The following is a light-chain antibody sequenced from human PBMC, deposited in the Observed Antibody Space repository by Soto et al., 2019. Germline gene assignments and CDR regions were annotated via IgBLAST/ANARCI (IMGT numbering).Light chain of an antibody. V-gene: IGKV3-20*01. CDR2: GAS. CDR1: QSVSSGY. Sequence: EIVLTQSPGTLSFSPGERGTLSFRASQSVSSGYLAWYQQKPGQAPRLLIYGASNRATGIPDRFSGSGSGTDFTLTISRLEPEDFAVYYCQQYGSSGTFGQGTKVDI. J-gene: IGKJ1*01. CDR3: QQYGSSGT.